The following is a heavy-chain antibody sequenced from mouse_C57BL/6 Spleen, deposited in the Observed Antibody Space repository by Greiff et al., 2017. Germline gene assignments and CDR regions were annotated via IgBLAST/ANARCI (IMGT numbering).Heavy chain of an antibody. J-gene: IGHJ4*01. CDR3: AKQDDGYYGGAMDY. D-gene: IGHD2-3*01. CDR2: IWGGGST. CDR1: GFSLTSYG. Sequence: QVQLKESGPGLVAPSQSLSITCTVSGFSLTSYGVDWVRQPPGQGLEWLGVIWGGGSTNYNSALMSRLSISKDNSKSQVFLQMNSLQTDDTAMYYCAKQDDGYYGGAMDYWGQGTSVTVSS. V-gene: IGHV2-9*01.